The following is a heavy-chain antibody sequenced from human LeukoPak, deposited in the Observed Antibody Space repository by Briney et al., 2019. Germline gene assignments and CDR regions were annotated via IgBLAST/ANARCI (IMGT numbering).Heavy chain of an antibody. V-gene: IGHV4-34*01. CDR2: INHSGST. CDR1: GGSFSGYY. CDR3: ARGELVTDDNNWFDP. J-gene: IGHJ5*02. D-gene: IGHD6-13*01. Sequence: SETLSLTCAVYGGSFSGYYWSWIRQPPGRGLEWIGEINHSGSTNYNPSLKSRVTISVETSKKQFSLQLHSVTPEDRAVYYCARGELVTDDNNWFDPWGQGTLVTVSS.